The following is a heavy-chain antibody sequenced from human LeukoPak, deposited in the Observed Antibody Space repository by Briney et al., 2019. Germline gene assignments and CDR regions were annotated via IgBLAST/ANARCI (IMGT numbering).Heavy chain of an antibody. V-gene: IGHV4-39*07. J-gene: IGHJ5*02. CDR1: GGSISSSSYY. Sequence: SETLSLTCTVSGGSISSSSYYWGWIRQPPGKGLEWIGSIYYSGSTYYNPSLKSRVTISVDTSKNQFSLKLSSVTAADTAVYYCARVTLGSGQLFDPWGQGTLVTVSS. CDR2: IYYSGST. CDR3: ARVTLGSGQLFDP. D-gene: IGHD6-19*01.